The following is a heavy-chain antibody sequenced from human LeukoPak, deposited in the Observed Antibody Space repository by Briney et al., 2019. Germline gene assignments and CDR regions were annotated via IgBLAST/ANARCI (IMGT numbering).Heavy chain of an antibody. J-gene: IGHJ4*02. Sequence: GGSLRLSCAASGFNVSNNYMTWVRQAPGKGLEWVSLIYSSGSTYYADSVKGRFTISRDNSKNTLYLQVNSLRAEDTAVYYCARDTSHLYDFWPYRGYYFDYWGQGTLVTVSS. V-gene: IGHV3-53*01. CDR3: ARDTSHLYDFWPYRGYYFDY. CDR2: IYSSGST. D-gene: IGHD3-3*01. CDR1: GFNVSNNY.